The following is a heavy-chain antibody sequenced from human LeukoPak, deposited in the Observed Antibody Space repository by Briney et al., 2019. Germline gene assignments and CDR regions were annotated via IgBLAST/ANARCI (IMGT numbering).Heavy chain of an antibody. J-gene: IGHJ3*02. CDR1: GFTFSSYA. CDR3: AKAGSITMIVEDAFDI. V-gene: IGHV3-23*01. CDR2: ISGSGGST. D-gene: IGHD3-22*01. Sequence: PGGSLRLSCAASGFTFSSYAMSWVRQAPGKGLEWVSAISGSGGSTYYADSVKGRFTISRDNSKNTLYLQMNSLRAEDTAVYYCAKAGSITMIVEDAFDIWGQGTMVTVSS.